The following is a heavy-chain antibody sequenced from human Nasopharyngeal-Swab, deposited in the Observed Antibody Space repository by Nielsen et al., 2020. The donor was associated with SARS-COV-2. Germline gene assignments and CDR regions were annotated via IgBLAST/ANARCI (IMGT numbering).Heavy chain of an antibody. CDR3: ARGRAFHRDIVVVVAAKSPFDY. J-gene: IGHJ4*02. D-gene: IGHD2-15*01. V-gene: IGHV4-34*01. Sequence: SETLSLTCAVYGGSFSGYYWSWIHQPPGKGLEWIGEINHSGSTNYNPSLKSRVTISVDTSKNQFSLKLSSVTAADTAVYYCARGRAFHRDIVVVVAAKSPFDYWGQGTLVTVSS. CDR1: GGSFSGYY. CDR2: INHSGST.